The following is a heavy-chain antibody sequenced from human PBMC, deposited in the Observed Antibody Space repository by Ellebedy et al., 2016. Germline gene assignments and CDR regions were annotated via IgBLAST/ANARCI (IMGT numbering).Heavy chain of an antibody. D-gene: IGHD3-16*01. CDR1: GFTFSSYW. Sequence: GGSLRLXXAASGFTFSSYWMHWVRQAPGKGLVWVSRINGDGTSLGYADSVKGRFTISRDNAKNTLYVQMNSLRAEDTAVYYCARELRAGGDYWGQGTLVTVSS. CDR3: ARELRAGGDY. CDR2: INGDGTSL. V-gene: IGHV3-74*01. J-gene: IGHJ4*02.